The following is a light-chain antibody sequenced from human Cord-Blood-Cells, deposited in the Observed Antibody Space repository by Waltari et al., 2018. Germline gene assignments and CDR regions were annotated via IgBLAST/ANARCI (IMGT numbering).Light chain of an antibody. V-gene: IGLV3-1*01. CDR2: QDR. Sequence: SYELPQPPSVSVSPGQPASITRPGVKLGHKYACWYQQKPGQSPVLVIYQDRKRPSGIPERFSGSNSGNTATLTISGTQAMDEADYYCQAWDSSTYVVFGGGTKLTVL. CDR3: QAWDSSTYVV. J-gene: IGLJ2*01. CDR1: KLGHKY.